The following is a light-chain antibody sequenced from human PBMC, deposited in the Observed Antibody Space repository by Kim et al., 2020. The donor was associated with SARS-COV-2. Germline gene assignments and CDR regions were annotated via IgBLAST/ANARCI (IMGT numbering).Light chain of an antibody. Sequence: SPGERATLSCRASQSVSSSYLSWYQQNPDHSPRLLFYGASSTATGIPYRFGSSASRTDFTLTISRLEPEDFAVYYCQQYSSSLLTFGGGTKVDIK. V-gene: IGKV3-20*01. CDR2: GAS. CDR1: QSVSSSY. J-gene: IGKJ4*01. CDR3: QQYSSSLLT.